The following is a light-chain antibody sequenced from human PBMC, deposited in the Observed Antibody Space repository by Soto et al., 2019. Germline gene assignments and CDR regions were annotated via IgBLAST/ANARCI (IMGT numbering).Light chain of an antibody. V-gene: IGKV3-11*01. CDR1: QSVSNDF. CDR2: GAS. J-gene: IGKJ5*01. Sequence: EIVLTQSPGILSLSPGERATLSCRASQSVSNDFLAWYQQKPGQAPRLLIYGASTRATDVPDRFSGSGSGADFTLTISSLEPEDFAIYYCQQRSNWPPPITFGQGTRLEIK. CDR3: QQRSNWPPPIT.